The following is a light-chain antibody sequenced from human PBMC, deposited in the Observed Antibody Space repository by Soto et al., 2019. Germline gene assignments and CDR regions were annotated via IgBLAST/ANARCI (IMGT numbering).Light chain of an antibody. V-gene: IGKV1-5*01. CDR3: QQYNSYPWT. CDR1: QSISSW. Sequence: DIQMTQSPSTLSASVGDRVTITCRASQSISSWLAWYQQKPGKAPKLLIYVASSLESGVPSRFSGSGSGTEFTLTITSLQPDDFATYYSQQYNSYPWTFCQGTKVEIK. J-gene: IGKJ1*01. CDR2: VAS.